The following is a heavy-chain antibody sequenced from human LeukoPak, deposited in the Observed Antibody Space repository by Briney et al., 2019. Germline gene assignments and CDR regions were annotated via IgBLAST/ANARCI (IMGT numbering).Heavy chain of an antibody. V-gene: IGHV3-23*01. Sequence: PGGSLRLSCAASGFTFSSYAMTWVRRAPGEGLEWVSAISGSGGSTYYADSVKGRFTISRDNSKNTLYLQMNSLRAEDTAVYYCYIPYYDTSAYKGYWGQGTLVTVSS. CDR2: ISGSGGST. D-gene: IGHD3-22*01. CDR1: GFTFSSYA. CDR3: YIPYYDTSAYKGY. J-gene: IGHJ4*02.